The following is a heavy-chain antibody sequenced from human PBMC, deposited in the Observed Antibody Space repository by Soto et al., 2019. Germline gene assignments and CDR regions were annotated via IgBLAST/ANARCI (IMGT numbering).Heavy chain of an antibody. Sequence: QVQLVESGGGVVQPGRSLRLSCAASGFTFSSYGMHWVRQAPGKGLEWVAVIWYDGSNKYYADSVKGRFTISRDNSKNTLYLQMNSLRAEDTAVYYCARQIKATSIVGAGLAYWGQGTLVTVSS. CDR2: IWYDGSNK. J-gene: IGHJ4*02. V-gene: IGHV3-33*01. CDR3: ARQIKATSIVGAGLAY. D-gene: IGHD1-26*01. CDR1: GFTFSSYG.